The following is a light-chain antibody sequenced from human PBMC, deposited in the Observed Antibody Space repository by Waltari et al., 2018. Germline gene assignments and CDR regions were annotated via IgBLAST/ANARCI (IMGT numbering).Light chain of an antibody. CDR2: DVS. Sequence: QSALTQPASVSGSPGQSVTISCTGTSSDVGGCNYVSWYQQHPGKAPKLMIFDVSYRPAGVSDRFSGSKSGNTASLTISGLQAEDEADYYCSSYIGSSTLELFGGGTSLTVL. J-gene: IGLJ2*01. CDR1: SSDVGGCNY. V-gene: IGLV2-14*03. CDR3: SSYIGSSTLEL.